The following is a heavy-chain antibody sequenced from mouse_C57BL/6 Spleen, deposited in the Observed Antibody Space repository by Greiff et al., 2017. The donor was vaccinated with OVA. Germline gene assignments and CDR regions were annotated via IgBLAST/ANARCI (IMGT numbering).Heavy chain of an antibody. Sequence: EVKLVESEGGLVQPGSSMKLSCTASGFTFSDYYMAWVRQVPEKGLEWVANINYDGSSTYYLDSLKSRFIISRDNAKNILYLQMSSLKSEDTATYYCARRVMTYFDYWGQGTTLTVSS. V-gene: IGHV5-16*01. CDR1: GFTFSDYY. CDR3: ARRVMTYFDY. J-gene: IGHJ2*01. D-gene: IGHD2-2*01. CDR2: INYDGSST.